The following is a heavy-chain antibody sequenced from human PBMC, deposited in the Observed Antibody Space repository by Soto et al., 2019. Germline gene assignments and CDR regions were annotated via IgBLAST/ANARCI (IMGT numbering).Heavy chain of an antibody. Sequence: QVQLVQSGAELRKPGSSVKVSCKASGGTFSRHAISWVRQAPGQGLEWMGGIIPIFGTANHDQKFQGRVTIIEDESTSTVYMELSRLRSEDTAMYYCARGWGYDSNDYYYAYWGQGTLVIVSS. D-gene: IGHD3-22*01. CDR2: IIPIFGTA. J-gene: IGHJ4*02. CDR1: GGTFSRHA. V-gene: IGHV1-69*01. CDR3: ARGWGYDSNDYYYAY.